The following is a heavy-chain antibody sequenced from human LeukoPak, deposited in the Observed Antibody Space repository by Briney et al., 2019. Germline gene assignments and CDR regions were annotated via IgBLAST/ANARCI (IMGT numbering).Heavy chain of an antibody. D-gene: IGHD3-9*01. CDR1: GFTFSSYA. J-gene: IGHJ6*02. Sequence: GGSLRLSCAASGFTFSSYAMHWVRQAPGKGLEWVAVISYDGSQKYHADSVKGRFTISRDNSKNTLSLQMNSLRAEDTAVYYCAREVIIFPDYYYYGLDVWGQGTTVTVSS. V-gene: IGHV3-30*04. CDR2: ISYDGSQK. CDR3: AREVIIFPDYYYYGLDV.